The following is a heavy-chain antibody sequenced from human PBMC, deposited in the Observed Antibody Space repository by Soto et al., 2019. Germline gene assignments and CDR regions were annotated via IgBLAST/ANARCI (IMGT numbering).Heavy chain of an antibody. CDR3: ARANLPGRAVAGSSYSFDY. Sequence: EVQLVETGGGLIQPGGSLRLSCAASGFTVSSNYMSWVRQAPGKGLEWVSVIYSGGSTYYADSVKGRFTISRDNSKNTLSLQRNSLRAEDTDVYYCARANLPGRAVAGSSYSFDYWGQGTLVTVSS. CDR1: GFTVSSNY. J-gene: IGHJ4*02. V-gene: IGHV3-53*02. D-gene: IGHD6-19*01. CDR2: IYSGGST.